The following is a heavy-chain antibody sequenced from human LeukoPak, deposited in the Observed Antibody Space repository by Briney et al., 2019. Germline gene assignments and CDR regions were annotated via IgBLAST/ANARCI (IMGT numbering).Heavy chain of an antibody. J-gene: IGHJ4*02. Sequence: GGSLRLSCAASGFTFTSYWMHWVRQAPGKGLVWVSRINSDGGSTNYADSVKGRFTISRDNAKNSLYLQMNSLRAEDTAVYYCARDWGIAALGRPGYGLNLWGQGTLVTVSS. CDR3: ARDWGIAALGRPGYGLNL. CDR1: GFTFTSYW. V-gene: IGHV3-74*01. D-gene: IGHD6-13*01. CDR2: INSDGGST.